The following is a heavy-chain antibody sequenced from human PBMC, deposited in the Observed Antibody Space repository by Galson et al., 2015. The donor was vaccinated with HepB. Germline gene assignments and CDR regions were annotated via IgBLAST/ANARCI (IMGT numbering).Heavy chain of an antibody. D-gene: IGHD1-26*01. CDR3: ARASWELNADFDY. Sequence: TVSGGSVSSGSYYWSWIRQPLGKGLEWIGYIYYSGSTNYNPSLKSRVTISVDTSKNQFSLKLSSMTAADTAVYYCARASWELNADFDYWGQGTLVTVSS. CDR1: GGSVSSGSYY. V-gene: IGHV4-61*01. CDR2: IYYSGST. J-gene: IGHJ4*02.